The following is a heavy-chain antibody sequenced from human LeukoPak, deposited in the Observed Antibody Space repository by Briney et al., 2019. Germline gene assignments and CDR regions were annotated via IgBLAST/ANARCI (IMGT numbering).Heavy chain of an antibody. D-gene: IGHD3-22*01. V-gene: IGHV4-39*07. J-gene: IGHJ4*02. CDR1: GDSINSSSHY. CDR3: ARGGQVDYYDSSGYYCDY. CDR2: IYYTGST. Sequence: SETLSLTCTVSGDSINSSSHYWAWIRQSPGTGLEWIGCIYYTGSTYYNPALRSRVTISVDTSKNQFSLKLSSVTAADTAVYYCARGGQVDYYDSSGYYCDYWGQGTLVTVSS.